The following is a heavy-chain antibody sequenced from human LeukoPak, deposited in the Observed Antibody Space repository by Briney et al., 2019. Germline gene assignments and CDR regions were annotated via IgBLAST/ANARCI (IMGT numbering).Heavy chain of an antibody. V-gene: IGHV3-23*01. CDR1: GFTFSSYA. Sequence: GGSLRLSCAASGFTFSSYAMSWVRQAPGKGLEWVSAISGSGGSTYYADSVKGRFTISRDNSKNTLYLQMNSLRAEDTAVYYCAKDRFDGRDLVATPPYFDYWGQGTLVTVSS. CDR3: AKDRFDGRDLVATPPYFDY. D-gene: IGHD5-12*01. J-gene: IGHJ4*02. CDR2: ISGSGGST.